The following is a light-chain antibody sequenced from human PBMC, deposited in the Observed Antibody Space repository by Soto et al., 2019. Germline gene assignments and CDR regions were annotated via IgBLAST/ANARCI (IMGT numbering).Light chain of an antibody. V-gene: IGLV2-11*01. J-gene: IGLJ2*01. Sequence: QSALTQPRSVSGSPGQSVTISCTGTSSDVGGYNHVSWYQQHPGKAPKVIIFEVTYRPTGISHRFSASKSGNTASLTISGLEAEDEAFYYCSSYRKTTFPHVVFGGGTQLTVL. CDR2: EVT. CDR1: SSDVGGYNH. CDR3: SSYRKTTFPHVV.